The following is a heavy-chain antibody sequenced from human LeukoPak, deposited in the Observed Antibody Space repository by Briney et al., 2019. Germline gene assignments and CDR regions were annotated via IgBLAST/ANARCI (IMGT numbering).Heavy chain of an antibody. CDR3: VKAKSPYYYDSSGPDAFDI. CDR1: GFTFSSYW. CDR2: IKQEGSEK. Sequence: GGSLRLSCADSGFTFSSYWMSWVRRAPGKGLEWVANIKQEGSEKYYVDSVKGRFTISRDNAKNSLYLQMNSLRAEDTALYYCVKAKSPYYYDSSGPDAFDIWGQGTMVTVSS. J-gene: IGHJ3*02. V-gene: IGHV3-7*03. D-gene: IGHD3-22*01.